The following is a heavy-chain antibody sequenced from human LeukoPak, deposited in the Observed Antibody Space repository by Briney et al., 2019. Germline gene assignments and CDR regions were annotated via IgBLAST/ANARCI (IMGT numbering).Heavy chain of an antibody. D-gene: IGHD3-22*01. CDR2: IWYDGSNK. V-gene: IGHV3-33*01. Sequence: GGSLRLSCAASGFTFSSYGMPWVRQAPGKGLEWVAVIWYDGSNKYYADSVKGRFTISRDNSKNTLYLQMNSLRAEDTAVYYCARDPGSYYYDSSGYPDYWGQGTLVTVSS. J-gene: IGHJ4*02. CDR1: GFTFSSYG. CDR3: ARDPGSYYYDSSGYPDY.